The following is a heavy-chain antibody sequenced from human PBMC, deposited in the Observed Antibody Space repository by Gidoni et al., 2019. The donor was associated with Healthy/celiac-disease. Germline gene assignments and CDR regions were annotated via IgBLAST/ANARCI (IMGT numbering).Heavy chain of an antibody. V-gene: IGHV3-23*01. CDR2: ISGSGGST. D-gene: IGHD6-19*01. J-gene: IGHJ4*02. CDR3: AKCHSSGWYAPLGY. CDR1: GFTFSSYA. Sequence: EVQLLESGGGLVQPGGSLRLSCAASGFTFSSYAMSWDRQAPGKGLEWVSAISGSGGSTYYADAVKGRFTISRDNSKNTRYLQMNSLRAEDTAVYYCAKCHSSGWYAPLGYWGQGTLVTVSS.